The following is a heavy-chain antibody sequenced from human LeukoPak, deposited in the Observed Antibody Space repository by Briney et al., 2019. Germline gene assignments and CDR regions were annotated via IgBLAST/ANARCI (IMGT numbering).Heavy chain of an antibody. CDR1: GYTFTSYD. CDR3: ARMIGYYDSSGYYYSRWFDP. Sequence: ASVTVSFTASGYTFTSYDINWVRQATGQGLEWMGWMNPNSGNTGYAQKFQGRVTMTRNTSISTAYMELSSLRSEDTAVYYCARMIGYYDSSGYYYSRWFDPWGQGTLVTVSS. V-gene: IGHV1-8*01. J-gene: IGHJ5*02. D-gene: IGHD3-22*01. CDR2: MNPNSGNT.